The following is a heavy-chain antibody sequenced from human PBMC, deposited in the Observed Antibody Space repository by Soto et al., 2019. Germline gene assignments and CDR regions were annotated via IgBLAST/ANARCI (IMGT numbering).Heavy chain of an antibody. CDR2: VVPHSGTA. CDR1: GATFNFYA. J-gene: IGHJ4*01. Sequence: QVQLVQSGAAVKKPGSSVRVSCKSSGATFNFYAISWVRQAPGEGLEWMGGVVPHSGTATYARKFQGGLTVTADESSSTAYMDLSSLTSEDTAIYYCARHPGQWLYYFDYWGQGTLVTVSS. V-gene: IGHV1-69*01. CDR3: ARHPGQWLYYFDY. D-gene: IGHD6-19*01.